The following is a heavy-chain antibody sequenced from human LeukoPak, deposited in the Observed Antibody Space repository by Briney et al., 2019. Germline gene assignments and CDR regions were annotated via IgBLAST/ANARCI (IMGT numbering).Heavy chain of an antibody. J-gene: IGHJ3*02. CDR3: ARRCSSTSCYATVTTRSFDI. CDR2: VYPGDSDT. Sequence: PGESLKISCKGSGYSFTSYWIVWVRQMPGKGLEWMGIVYPGDSDTRYSPSFQGQVTISADKPISTAYLQWTSLKASDTAMYYCARRCSSTSCYATVTTRSFDIWGQGTMVTVSS. V-gene: IGHV5-51*01. D-gene: IGHD2-2*01. CDR1: GYSFTSYW.